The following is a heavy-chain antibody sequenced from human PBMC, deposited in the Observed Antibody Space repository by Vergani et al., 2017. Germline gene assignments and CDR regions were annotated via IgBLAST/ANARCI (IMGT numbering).Heavy chain of an antibody. CDR2: IYYSGST. V-gene: IGHV4-4*02. J-gene: IGHJ6*03. Sequence: QVQLQESGPGLVKPSGTLSLTCAVSGGSISSSNWWSWVRQPPGKGLEWIGTIYYSGSTYYNPSLKSRVTISVDTSKNQFSLKLNSVTAADTAVYYCARHKEQLVPGNYYYYYYMDVWGKGTTVTVSS. D-gene: IGHD6-13*01. CDR1: GGSISSSNW. CDR3: ARHKEQLVPGNYYYYYYMDV.